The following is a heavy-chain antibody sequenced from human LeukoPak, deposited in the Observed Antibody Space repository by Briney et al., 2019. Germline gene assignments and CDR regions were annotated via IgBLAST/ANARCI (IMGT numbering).Heavy chain of an antibody. D-gene: IGHD1-26*01. V-gene: IGHV1-18*01. Sequence: ASVKVSCKASGYTFTSSGISWVRQAPGQGLEWMGWISVYNGNTKYAQKVQGRVTMTTDTSTTTAYMELRSLRFDDTAVYYCARSGGTYLPDAFDIWGQGTMVTVSS. J-gene: IGHJ3*02. CDR2: ISVYNGNT. CDR1: GYTFTSSG. CDR3: ARSGGTYLPDAFDI.